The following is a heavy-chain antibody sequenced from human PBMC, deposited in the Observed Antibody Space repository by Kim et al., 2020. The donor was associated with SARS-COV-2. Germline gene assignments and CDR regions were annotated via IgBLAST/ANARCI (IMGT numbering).Heavy chain of an antibody. Sequence: GGSLRLSCAASGFTFDDYAMHWVRQAPGKGLEWVSGISWNSGSIGYADSVKGRFTISRDNAKNSLYLQMNSLRAEDTALYYCAKAHLHYYDSSGYYQPF. D-gene: IGHD3-22*01. V-gene: IGHV3-9*01. J-gene: IGHJ3*01. CDR3: AKAHLHYYDSSGYYQPF. CDR1: GFTFDDYA. CDR2: ISWNSGSI.